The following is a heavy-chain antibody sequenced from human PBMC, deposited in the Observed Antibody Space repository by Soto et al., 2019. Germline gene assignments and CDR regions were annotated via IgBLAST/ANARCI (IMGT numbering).Heavy chain of an antibody. V-gene: IGHV3-23*01. CDR2: ISGTGGST. CDR1: GFAFSAYG. D-gene: IGHD2-2*01. Sequence: GGSLRLSCAASGFAFSAYGMNWVRQAPGKGLEWVSVISGTGGSTKYADSVKGRFTISRDNSEKTLYLHMNSLRAEDTAVYYCAKEGSSYYDMDVWGQGTSVTVSS. CDR3: AKEGSSYYDMDV. J-gene: IGHJ6*02.